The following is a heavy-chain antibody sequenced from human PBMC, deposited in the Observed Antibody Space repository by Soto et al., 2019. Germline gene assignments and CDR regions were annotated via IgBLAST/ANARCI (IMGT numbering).Heavy chain of an antibody. CDR3: ARARIQYSSSSGFDY. J-gene: IGHJ4*02. CDR1: GGSISSGGYY. V-gene: IGHV4-31*03. CDR2: IYYSGST. D-gene: IGHD6-6*01. Sequence: SETLSLTCTVSGGSISSGGYYWSWIRQHPGKGLEWIGYIYYSGSTYYNPSLKSRVTISVDTSKNQFSLKLSSVTAADTAVYYCARARIQYSSSSGFDYWGQGTLVNVSS.